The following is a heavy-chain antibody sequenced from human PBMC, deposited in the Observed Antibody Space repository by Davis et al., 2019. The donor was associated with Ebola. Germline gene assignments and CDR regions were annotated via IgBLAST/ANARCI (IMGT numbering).Heavy chain of an antibody. V-gene: IGHV2-26*01. CDR3: ARMDLLAAANCFDP. Sequence: SGPTLVKPTETLTLTCTVSGFSLSDATMGVSWIRQPPGQPLEWLAHIFSNDEKSYSTSLKSRLTVSKDTSKSQVVLSMTNMDPVDTATYYCARMDLLAAANCFDPWGRGTLVTVSS. J-gene: IGHJ5*02. CDR2: IFSNDEK. D-gene: IGHD6-13*01. CDR1: GFSLSDATMG.